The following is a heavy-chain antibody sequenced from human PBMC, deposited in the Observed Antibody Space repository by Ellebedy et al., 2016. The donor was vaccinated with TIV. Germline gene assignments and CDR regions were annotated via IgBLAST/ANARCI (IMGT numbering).Heavy chain of an antibody. CDR2: INPNSGGT. D-gene: IGHD3-10*01. Sequence: AASVKVSCKASGYTFTGYYMHWVRQAPGQGLEWMGWINPNSGGTNYAQKFQGRVTMTRDTSISTAYMELSRLRSDDTAVYYCVRHLIKDASHGMDVWGQGTTVTVSS. CDR1: GYTFTGYY. J-gene: IGHJ6*02. CDR3: VRHLIKDASHGMDV. V-gene: IGHV1-2*02.